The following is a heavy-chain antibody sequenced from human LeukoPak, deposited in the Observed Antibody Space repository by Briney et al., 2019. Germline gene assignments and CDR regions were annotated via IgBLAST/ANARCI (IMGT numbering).Heavy chain of an antibody. D-gene: IGHD1-26*01. V-gene: IGHV1-3*01. CDR2: INAGNGNT. CDR1: GYTFTSYA. Sequence: EASVKVSCKASGYTFTSYAMHWVRQAPGQRLEWMGWINAGNGNTKYSQKFQGRVTITRDTSASTAYMELSSLRSEDTAVYYCARGMASGSYCFGHWGQGTLVTVSS. J-gene: IGHJ4*02. CDR3: ARGMASGSYCFGH.